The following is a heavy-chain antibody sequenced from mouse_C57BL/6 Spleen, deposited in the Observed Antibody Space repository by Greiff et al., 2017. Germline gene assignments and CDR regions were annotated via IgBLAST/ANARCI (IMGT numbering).Heavy chain of an antibody. CDR3: ARHWGYYCNFDY. D-gene: IGHD2-1*01. V-gene: IGHV1-62-2*01. CDR2: FYTGSGSI. Sequence: QVQLQQSGAELVKPGASVKLSCKASGYTFTEYTIHWVKQRSGQGLEWIGWFYTGSGSIKYKEKFTDKATLTADKSSSTVYMELSRLTSEDSAVYFCARHWGYYCNFDYWGQGTTLTVSS. J-gene: IGHJ2*01. CDR1: GYTFTEYT.